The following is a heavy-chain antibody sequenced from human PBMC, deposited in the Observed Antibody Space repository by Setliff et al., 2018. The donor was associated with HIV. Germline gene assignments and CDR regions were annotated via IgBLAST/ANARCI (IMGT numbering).Heavy chain of an antibody. V-gene: IGHV1-3*01. J-gene: IGHJ4*01. CDR3: ARGALLAVFDFDH. CDR2: INVGNGDT. Sequence: ASVKVSCKASGYTFTTYSLHWVRQAPGQSLERMGWINVGNGDTKYSQDLQGRITITRDTSANTAYMELSRLRSDDTAVYFCARGALLAVFDFDHWGHGTLVTVSS. D-gene: IGHD3-10*01. CDR1: GYTFTTYS.